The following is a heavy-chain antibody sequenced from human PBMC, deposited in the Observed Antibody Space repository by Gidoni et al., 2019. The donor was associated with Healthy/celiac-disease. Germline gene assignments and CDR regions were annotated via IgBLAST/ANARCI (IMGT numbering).Heavy chain of an antibody. CDR1: GFTFSSYG. Sequence: QVQLVESGGGVVQPGRSLRLSCAASGFTFSSYGMHWVRQAPGKGLEWVAVIWYDGSNKYYADSVKGRFTISRDNSKNTLYLQMNSRRAEDTAVYYCARGGGDYDSSGYYSAYDYWGQGTLVTVSS. V-gene: IGHV3-33*01. D-gene: IGHD3-22*01. CDR2: IWYDGSNK. CDR3: ARGGGDYDSSGYYSAYDY. J-gene: IGHJ4*02.